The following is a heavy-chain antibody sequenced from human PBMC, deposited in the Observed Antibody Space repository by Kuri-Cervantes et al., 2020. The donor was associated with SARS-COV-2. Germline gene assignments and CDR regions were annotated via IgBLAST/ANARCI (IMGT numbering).Heavy chain of an antibody. V-gene: IGHV4-59*01. CDR1: GGSISSYY. Sequence: ESLTLSCTVTGGSISSYYWSWIRQPPGKGLEWIGYIYYSGSTYYNPSLKSRVTISVDTSKNQFSLKLSSVTAADTAVYYCASTKRVTVVSGAFDSWGQAIMVTVSS. D-gene: IGHD2-8*02. J-gene: IGHJ3*02. CDR2: IYYSGST. CDR3: ASTKRVTVVSGAFDS.